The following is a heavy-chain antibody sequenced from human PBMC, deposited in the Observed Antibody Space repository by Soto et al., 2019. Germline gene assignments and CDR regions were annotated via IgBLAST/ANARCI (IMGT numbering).Heavy chain of an antibody. CDR3: ARDISMVRD. Sequence: QVQLVQSGAEVKKPGASVKVSCTTSGYTFSNYGITWVRQAPGQGLEWMGWISGYNGNTNYAQKLQGRVTMTTDTSTSTAYMELRSLRSDDTAIYYCARDISMVRDWGQGTLVTVSS. V-gene: IGHV1-18*01. CDR2: ISGYNGNT. D-gene: IGHD3-10*01. J-gene: IGHJ4*02. CDR1: GYTFSNYG.